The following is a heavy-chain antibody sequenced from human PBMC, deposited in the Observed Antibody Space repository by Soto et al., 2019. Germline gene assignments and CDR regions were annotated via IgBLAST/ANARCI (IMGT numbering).Heavy chain of an antibody. J-gene: IGHJ6*02. CDR1: GFTFSTYR. CDR3: ATYYGSGSYFPDHYYYGMDV. D-gene: IGHD3-10*01. V-gene: IGHV3-48*01. CDR2: ISSDTSNI. Sequence: PGGSLRLSCAASGFTFSTYRMHWVRQAPGKGLEWVSYISSDTSNIAYADSVKGRFTISRDNAKNSLFLQMNSLRAEDTAVYYCATYYGSGSYFPDHYYYGMDVWGQGT.